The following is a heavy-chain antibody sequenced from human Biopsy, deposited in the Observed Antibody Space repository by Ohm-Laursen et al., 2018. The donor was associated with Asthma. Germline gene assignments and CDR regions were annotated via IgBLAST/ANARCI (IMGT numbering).Heavy chain of an antibody. V-gene: IGHV1-2*06. Sequence: SSVKVSCNASAYTFIGYHLHWVRQAPGEGLEWMGRINPDGGATIYAQKFQGRVTMTRDTSISTAYMELSRLTSDDTAVYYCARVQKSPGDRWFDPWGQGTLVTVSS. CDR2: INPDGGAT. CDR1: AYTFIGYH. J-gene: IGHJ5*02. CDR3: ARVQKSPGDRWFDP. D-gene: IGHD7-27*01.